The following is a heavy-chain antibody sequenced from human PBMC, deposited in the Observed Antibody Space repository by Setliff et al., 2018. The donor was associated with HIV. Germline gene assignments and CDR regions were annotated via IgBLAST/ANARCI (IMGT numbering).Heavy chain of an antibody. CDR3: GRLSETAMASFDS. CDR2: ILSSGRT. J-gene: IGHJ4*02. D-gene: IGHD5-18*01. Sequence: PSETLSLTCNVSGTSISSGTDYWSWIRQPAGKGLEWIGHILSSGRTNYNPSLKSRLTISMDTSKNQFSLKLKSVTAADTAVYYCGRLSETAMASFDSWGQGTLVTSPQ. CDR1: GTSISSGTDY. V-gene: IGHV4-61*09.